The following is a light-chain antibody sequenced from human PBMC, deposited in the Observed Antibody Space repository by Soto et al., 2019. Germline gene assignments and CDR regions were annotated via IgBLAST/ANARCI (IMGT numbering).Light chain of an antibody. CDR1: QNINSW. CDR2: DAS. Sequence: DIHLTQSPSTLSASVGDRVTTTSPARQNINSWLAWYQQNPGQAPKLLIYDASSLESGVPSRFRGSGSGTEFTLTISSLQPDDVATYYCQQYNSYSLTFGQGTKVDIK. CDR3: QQYNSYSLT. J-gene: IGKJ1*01. V-gene: IGKV1-5*01.